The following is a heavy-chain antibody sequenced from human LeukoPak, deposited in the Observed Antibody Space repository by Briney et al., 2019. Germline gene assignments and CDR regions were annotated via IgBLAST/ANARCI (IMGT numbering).Heavy chain of an antibody. CDR2: IYPGDSDT. J-gene: IGHJ5*02. D-gene: IGHD2-21*01. Sequence: GDSLKISCKGSGYSFTSYWIGWVRQMPGKGLELMGIIYPGDSDTRYSPSFQGQVTISADESSRTAYLQWSSLTASDTAMYYCARGEGVSWFDTWGQGTLVTVSS. CDR1: GYSFTSYW. V-gene: IGHV5-51*01. CDR3: ARGEGVSWFDT.